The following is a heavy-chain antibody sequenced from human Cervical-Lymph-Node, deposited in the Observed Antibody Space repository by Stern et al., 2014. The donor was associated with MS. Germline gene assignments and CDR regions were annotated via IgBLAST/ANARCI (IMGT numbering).Heavy chain of an antibody. D-gene: IGHD3/OR15-3a*01. V-gene: IGHV4-30-2*01. CDR3: ARDSYDLTTHSDDGFDV. CDR2: IYHYGST. Sequence: QLQLQESVSGQVKPSQTLPVTCAVSGGSITSGVYSWAWIRQPPGKGLESLVCIYHYGSTNYTPSIKSRVTILKDTSKNHLLLELHSVTAADTAVYYCARDSYDLTTHSDDGFDVWGQGTMVTISS. J-gene: IGHJ3*01. CDR1: GGSITSGVYS.